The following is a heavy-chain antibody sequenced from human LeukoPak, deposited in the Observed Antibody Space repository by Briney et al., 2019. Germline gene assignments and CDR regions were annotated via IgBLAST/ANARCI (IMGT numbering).Heavy chain of an antibody. J-gene: IGHJ4*02. CDR3: ARDLWDGDSPFDY. CDR2: INWNGGST. V-gene: IGHV3-20*04. CDR1: GFTFSIYG. Sequence: GGSLRLSCAASGFTFSIYGMSWVRQAPGKGLEWVSGINWNGGSTGYADSVKGRFTISRDNAKNSLYLQMNSLRAEDTALYYCARDLWDGDSPFDYWGQGTLVTVSS. D-gene: IGHD4-17*01.